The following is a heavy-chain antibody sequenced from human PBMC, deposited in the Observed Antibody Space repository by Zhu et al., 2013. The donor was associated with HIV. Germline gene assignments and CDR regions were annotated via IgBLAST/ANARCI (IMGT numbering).Heavy chain of an antibody. Sequence: QVQLVQSGAEVKKPGSSVKVSCKASGGTFSSYAISWARQAPGQGLEWMGGIIPIFGTANYAQKFQGRVTITADESTSTAYMELSSLRSEDTAVYYCARVGDDIVVVPAATDYYYGMDVWGQGTTGHRLL. CDR1: GGTFSSYA. D-gene: IGHD2-2*01. CDR2: IIPIFGTA. V-gene: IGHV1-69*01. J-gene: IGHJ6*02. CDR3: ARVGDDIVVVPAATDYYYGMDV.